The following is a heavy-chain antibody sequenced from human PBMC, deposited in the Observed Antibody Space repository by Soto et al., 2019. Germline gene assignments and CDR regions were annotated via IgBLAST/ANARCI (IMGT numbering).Heavy chain of an antibody. CDR2: ISYDGSNK. CDR3: AKDFMDYYGAGSYYGMDV. Sequence: GGSLRLSCAASGFTFSSYGMHWVRQAPGKGLEWVAVISYDGSNKYYADSVKGRFTISRDNSKNTLYLQMNSLRAEDTNVDYCAKDFMDYYGAGSYYGMDVWGQGTTVTVSS. V-gene: IGHV3-30*18. D-gene: IGHD3-10*01. J-gene: IGHJ6*02. CDR1: GFTFSSYG.